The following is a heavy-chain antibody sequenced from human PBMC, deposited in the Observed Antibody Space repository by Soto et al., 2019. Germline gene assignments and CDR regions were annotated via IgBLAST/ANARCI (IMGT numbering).Heavy chain of an antibody. V-gene: IGHV4-4*02. J-gene: IGHJ4*02. CDR2: TYHTGST. CDR3: AAHAGHTSGPLDY. D-gene: IGHD2-8*02. Sequence: QVQLQESGPGLVKLSGTLSLTCAVSGGSISSSNWWSWVRQPPGKGLEWIGETYHTGSTNYNPSLKSRVTISVDKSKNQFSLKLSSVTAADTAVYSCAAHAGHTSGPLDYWGQGALVTVSS. CDR1: GGSISSSNW.